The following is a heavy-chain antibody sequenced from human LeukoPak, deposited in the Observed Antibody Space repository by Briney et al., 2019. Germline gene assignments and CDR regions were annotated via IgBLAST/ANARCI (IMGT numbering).Heavy chain of an antibody. CDR2: IKEDGSEK. V-gene: IGHV3-7*01. Sequence: QPGGSLRLSCAASGFAFSGYWMSWVRQAPGKGLEWVANIKEDGSEKYYVDSVKGRFTISRDNAKNSLYLQMNSLRVEDTVVYYCARGGYTRFDFWGQGTLVTVSS. D-gene: IGHD5-18*01. J-gene: IGHJ4*02. CDR3: ARGGYTRFDF. CDR1: GFAFSGYW.